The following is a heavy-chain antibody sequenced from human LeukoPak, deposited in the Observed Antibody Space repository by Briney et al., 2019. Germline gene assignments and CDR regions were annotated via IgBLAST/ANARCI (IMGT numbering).Heavy chain of an antibody. CDR1: GFIATSNY. J-gene: IGHJ4*02. Sequence: GGSLRLSCSFSGFIATSNYMTWVRQSPGKGLQWISYIYGGGNTLYADYVVDRFSISTNNSKSTFYFQLSSMRVEDTAVYYCSTGGRSGMAFDFWGQGTLVTVSS. V-gene: IGHV3-53*01. D-gene: IGHD2-15*01. CDR3: STGGRSGMAFDF. CDR2: IYGGGNT.